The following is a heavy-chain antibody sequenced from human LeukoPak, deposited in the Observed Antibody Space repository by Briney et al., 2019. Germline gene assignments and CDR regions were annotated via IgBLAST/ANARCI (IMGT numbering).Heavy chain of an antibody. J-gene: IGHJ4*02. D-gene: IGHD3-10*01. CDR1: GFTFDDYT. CDR2: ISWDGGST. V-gene: IGHV3-43*01. Sequence: GGSLRLSCAASGFTFDDYTMHWVRQAPGKGLEWVSLISWDGGSTYYADSVKGRFTISSDNSKHSLYLQMNSLRTEDTALYYCARAGGGRRGGGFDYWGQGTLVTVSS. CDR3: ARAGGGRRGGGFDY.